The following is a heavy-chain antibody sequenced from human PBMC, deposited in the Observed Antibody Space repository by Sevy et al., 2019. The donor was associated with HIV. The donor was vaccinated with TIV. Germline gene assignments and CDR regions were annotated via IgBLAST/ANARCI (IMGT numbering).Heavy chain of an antibody. V-gene: IGHV4-39*01. J-gene: IGHJ4*02. Sequence: SETLSLTCTVSGGSISSSSYDWGWIRQPPGKGLEWFGSMYSSGNTYYNPSLKSRVSIFLETSTNQISLQLTSVTAADTAVYYCARQGGIVDRAFDYWGQGTLVTVSS. CDR3: ARQGGIVDRAFDY. CDR2: MYSSGNT. CDR1: GGSISSSSYD. D-gene: IGHD2-21*01.